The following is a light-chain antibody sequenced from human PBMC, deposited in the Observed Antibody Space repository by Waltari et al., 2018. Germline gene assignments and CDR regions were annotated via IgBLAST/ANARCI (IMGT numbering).Light chain of an antibody. CDR1: SGHNHHA. J-gene: IGLJ2*01. CDR2: VNMDGSH. Sequence: QLVLTQSPSASASLGASVKLTCTLSSGHNHHAIASHQQQPEKGPRYSLKVNMDGSHSKGYGIPDRFSGSSSGAERYLTISSLQPDDDADYYCQTWGAATVVFGGGTKLTVL. CDR3: QTWGAATVV. V-gene: IGLV4-69*01.